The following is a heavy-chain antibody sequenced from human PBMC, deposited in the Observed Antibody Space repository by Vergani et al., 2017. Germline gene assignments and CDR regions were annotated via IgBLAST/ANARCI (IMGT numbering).Heavy chain of an antibody. Sequence: QVQVVQSGAEVKKSGASVKVSCKTSGYTFSNYYMHWVRQAPGQGLEWMGIINPIGGHTNYTQKFQGRVTMTRDTSTSTVYMELSSLRSEDTAIYYCASGDYGILTGYRYWGQGTLVTVSA. CDR3: ASGDYGILTGYRY. J-gene: IGHJ4*02. CDR1: GYTFSNYY. D-gene: IGHD3-9*01. V-gene: IGHV1-46*03. CDR2: INPIGGHT.